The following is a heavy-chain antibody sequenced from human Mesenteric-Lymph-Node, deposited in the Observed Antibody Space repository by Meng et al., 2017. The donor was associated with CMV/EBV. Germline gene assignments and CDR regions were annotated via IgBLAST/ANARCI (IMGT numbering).Heavy chain of an antibody. Sequence: GESLKISCAASGFTFSSFWMNWVRQAPGKGLEWVASIKQDGSQKYYVDSVKGRFTISRDNAKNSLYLQMNSLRVEDTAIYFCARHAIVPGIIPVFDHWGQGTLVTVSS. D-gene: IGHD3-10*01. J-gene: IGHJ4*02. CDR3: ARHAIVPGIIPVFDH. CDR2: IKQDGSQK. CDR1: GFTFSSFW. V-gene: IGHV3-7*03.